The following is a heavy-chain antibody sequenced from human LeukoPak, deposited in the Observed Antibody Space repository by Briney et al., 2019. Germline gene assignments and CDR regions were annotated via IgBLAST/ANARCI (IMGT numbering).Heavy chain of an antibody. J-gene: IGHJ4*02. Sequence: GGSLRLSCAASGFTFSSYSMNWVCQAPGKGLEWVSAISGSGGSTYYADSVKGRFTISRDNSKNTLYLQMNSLRAEDTAVYYCAKWGSSVEGDWGQGTLVTVSS. V-gene: IGHV3-23*01. CDR3: AKWGSSVEGD. CDR2: ISGSGGST. CDR1: GFTFSSYS. D-gene: IGHD3-16*01.